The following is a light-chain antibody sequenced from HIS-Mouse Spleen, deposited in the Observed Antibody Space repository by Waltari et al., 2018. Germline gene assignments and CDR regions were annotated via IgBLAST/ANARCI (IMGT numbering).Light chain of an antibody. CDR2: EVS. Sequence: QSALTQPASVSGSPGQPITIPCTGTSSDVGGYNYVPWYQQHPGKAPKLMIYEVSNRPSGVSNRFSGSKSGNTASLTISGLQAEDEADYYCSSYTSSSTLVFGGGTKLTVL. CDR3: SSYTSSSTLV. V-gene: IGLV2-14*01. CDR1: SSDVGGYNY. J-gene: IGLJ2*01.